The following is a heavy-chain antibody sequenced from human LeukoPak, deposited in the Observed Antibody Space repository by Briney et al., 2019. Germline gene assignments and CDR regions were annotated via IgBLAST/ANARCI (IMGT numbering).Heavy chain of an antibody. CDR3: ARDDASATMGFDS. CDR1: GATFSSSA. J-gene: IGHJ5*01. D-gene: IGHD1-26*01. Sequence: SVKVSCKASGATFSSSAISWVRQAPGQGLEWVGGAIPILGSTKYAQKFQDRVSITTDESTSTAYMGLSSLRSVDTAVYYCARDDASATMGFDSWGQGTLVTVSS. CDR2: AIPILGST. V-gene: IGHV1-69*05.